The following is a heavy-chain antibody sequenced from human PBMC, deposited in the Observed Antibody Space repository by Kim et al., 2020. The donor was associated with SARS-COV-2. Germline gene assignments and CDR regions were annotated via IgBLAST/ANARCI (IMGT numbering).Heavy chain of an antibody. D-gene: IGHD6-19*01. J-gene: IGHJ4*02. V-gene: IGHV1-69*02. CDR3: ATGAIAVAGRDY. Sequence: NYAQKFQGRVTITADKSTSTAYMELSSLRSEDTAVYYCATGAIAVAGRDYWGQGTLVTVSS.